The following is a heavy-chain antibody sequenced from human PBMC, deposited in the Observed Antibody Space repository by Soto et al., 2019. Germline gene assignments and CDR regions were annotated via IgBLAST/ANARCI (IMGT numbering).Heavy chain of an antibody. CDR2: IYHSGST. D-gene: IGHD2-15*01. J-gene: IGHJ6*02. Sequence: QVQLQESGPGLVKPSETLSLTCTVSGGSVSSGGYFWSWIRQSPGKGLEWIGYIYHSGSTNYNPSLKSRVTISLDMSKNQFSLKMTSVTAADTAVYYCARVGCSGGGCYSIDYYYYAMDVWGQGTKVTVSS. CDR3: ARVGCSGGGCYSIDYYYYAMDV. V-gene: IGHV4-61*08. CDR1: GGSVSSGGYF.